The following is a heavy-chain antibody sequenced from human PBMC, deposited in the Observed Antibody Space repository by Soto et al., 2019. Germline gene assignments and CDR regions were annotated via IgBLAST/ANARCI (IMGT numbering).Heavy chain of an antibody. J-gene: IGHJ4*02. CDR1: GFTFSSYS. D-gene: IGHD6-13*01. V-gene: IGHV3-48*01. CDR2: ISSSSSTI. Sequence: GGSLRLSCAASGFTFSSYSMNWVRQAPGKGLEWVSYISSSSSTIYYADSVKGRFTISRDNAKNSLYLQMNSLRAEDTAVYYCARDRAAAASGFDYWGQGTLVTVSS. CDR3: ARDRAAAASGFDY.